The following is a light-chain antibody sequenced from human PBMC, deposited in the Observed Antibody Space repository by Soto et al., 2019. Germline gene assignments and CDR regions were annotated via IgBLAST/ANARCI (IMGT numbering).Light chain of an antibody. V-gene: IGLV2-8*01. J-gene: IGLJ1*01. CDR2: EIN. CDR1: SSDIGGYNY. CDR3: SSFAGSNNFPYV. Sequence: QSALAQPASVSGSPGQSITISCTGGSSDIGGYNYVSWYQQHPGKAPKLMIYEINKRPSGVPDRFSGSKSGNTASLTVSGLHAEDEADYYCSSFAGSNNFPYVFGTGTKVTVL.